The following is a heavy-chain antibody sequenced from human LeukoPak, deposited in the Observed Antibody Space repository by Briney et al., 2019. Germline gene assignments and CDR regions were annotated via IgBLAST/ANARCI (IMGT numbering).Heavy chain of an antibody. CDR3: ARGRTDRAFDY. CDR1: GFTFSSYA. V-gene: IGHV3-30-3*01. J-gene: IGHJ4*02. Sequence: QPGGSLRLSCAASGFTFSSYAMHWVRQAPGKGLEWVAVISYDGSNKYYADSVKGRFTISRDNSKNTLYLQMNSLRAEDTAVYYCARGRTDRAFDYWGQGTLVTVSS. CDR2: ISYDGSNK. D-gene: IGHD1-14*01.